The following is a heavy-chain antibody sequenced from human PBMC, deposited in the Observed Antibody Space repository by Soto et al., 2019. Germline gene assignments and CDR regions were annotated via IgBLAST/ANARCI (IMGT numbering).Heavy chain of an antibody. D-gene: IGHD3-16*02. CDR1: GFSLTTRGVG. CDR2: IYWDDDK. V-gene: IGHV2-5*02. CDR3: AHIVITFGGVVADDAFDV. Sequence: QITLMESGPTLVKPTETLTLTCTFSGFSLTTRGVGVGWIRQPPGKALEWLAVIYWDDDKRYSPSLKTRLVLTKDTPKEQVVLTMTNMDSVDTATYFCAHIVITFGGVVADDAFDVWGQGTMVTVSS. J-gene: IGHJ3*01.